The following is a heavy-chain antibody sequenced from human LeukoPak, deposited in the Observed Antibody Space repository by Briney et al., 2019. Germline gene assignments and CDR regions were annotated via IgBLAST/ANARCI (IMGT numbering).Heavy chain of an antibody. Sequence: PSETLSLTCTVSGGSTSSSSYYWGWIRQPPGKGLEWIASIHHNWNTYYNPSLKSRVIVSLDKSKNQFSLILRSVTAADTAVYYCATDRGYYDTIGYTYNWFDPWGQGTLVTVSS. CDR1: GGSTSSSSYY. V-gene: IGHV4-39*07. CDR3: ATDRGYYDTIGYTYNWFDP. D-gene: IGHD3-22*01. J-gene: IGHJ5*02. CDR2: IHHNWNT.